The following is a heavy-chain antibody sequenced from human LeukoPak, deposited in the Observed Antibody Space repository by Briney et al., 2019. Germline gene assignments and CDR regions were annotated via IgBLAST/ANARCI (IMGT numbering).Heavy chain of an antibody. CDR3: ARDLAYGDPPSGFDP. Sequence: GASVKVSCKASGYTFTGYYMHWVRQAPGQGLEWMGWINPNSGGTNYAQKFQGRVTMTRDMSISTAYMELSRLRSDDTAVYYCARDLAYGDPPSGFDPWGQGTLVTVSS. CDR1: GYTFTGYY. V-gene: IGHV1-2*02. J-gene: IGHJ5*02. CDR2: INPNSGGT. D-gene: IGHD4-17*01.